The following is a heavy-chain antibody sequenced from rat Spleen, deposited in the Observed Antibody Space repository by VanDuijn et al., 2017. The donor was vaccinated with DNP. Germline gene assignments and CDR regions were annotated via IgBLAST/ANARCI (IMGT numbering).Heavy chain of an antibody. CDR3: TTHPSYHSGLNYFEY. CDR1: GFTFSDHN. V-gene: IGHV5S10*01. D-gene: IGHD1-1*01. J-gene: IGHJ2*01. CDR2: IIYDGSRT. Sequence: EVQLVESGGGLVQPGRSMRLSCTASGFTFSDHNMAWVRQAPKKGLEWVATIIYDGSRTYYRASVKGRFTISRDNAKSTLYLQMDSLRSEDTATYYCTTHPSYHSGLNYFEYWGQGVMVTVSS.